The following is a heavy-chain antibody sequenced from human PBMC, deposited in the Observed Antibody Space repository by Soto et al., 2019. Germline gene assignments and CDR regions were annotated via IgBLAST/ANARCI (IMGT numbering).Heavy chain of an antibody. CDR2: IYPGDSDT. CDR1: GYSFTSYW. Sequence: EVQLVQSGAEVKKPGESLKISCKGSGYSFTSYWIGWVRQMPGKGLEWMGIIYPGDSDTRYSPSFQGQVTISADKSISTAYLQWSSLKASDTAMYYCARHRGEYSGYDPNYYYYYYMDVWGKGTTVTVSS. V-gene: IGHV5-51*01. CDR3: ARHRGEYSGYDPNYYYYYYMDV. J-gene: IGHJ6*03. D-gene: IGHD5-12*01.